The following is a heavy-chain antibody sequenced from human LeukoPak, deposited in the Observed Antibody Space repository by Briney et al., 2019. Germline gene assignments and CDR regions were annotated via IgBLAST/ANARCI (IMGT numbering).Heavy chain of an antibody. V-gene: IGHV3-23*01. CDR3: AKDWNWAIDY. CDR2: ISGSGGST. CDR1: GFTFSSYW. J-gene: IGHJ4*02. Sequence: GGSLRLSCVASGFTFSSYWMSWVRQAPGKGLEWVSAISGSGGSTYYADSVKGRFTISRDNSKNTLFLQMNNLRVEDMAVFYCAKDWNWAIDYWGQGTLVTVSS. D-gene: IGHD1-7*01.